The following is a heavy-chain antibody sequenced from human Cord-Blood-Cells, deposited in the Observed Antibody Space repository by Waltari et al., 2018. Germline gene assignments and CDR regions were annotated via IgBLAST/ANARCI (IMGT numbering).Heavy chain of an antibody. CDR3: ARADPRTYSSGWYFDY. Sequence: QVQLQQSGPGLVKPSQTLSLTCAISGDSVSSNSAAWNWIRQSPSRGLEWLGRTYYRSKLYNDYARSVKSRITINPDTSKNQFSLQLNSVTPEDTAVYYCARADPRTYSSGWYFDYWGQGTLVTVSS. CDR1: GDSVSSNSAA. V-gene: IGHV6-1*01. J-gene: IGHJ4*02. D-gene: IGHD6-19*01. CDR2: TYYRSKLYN.